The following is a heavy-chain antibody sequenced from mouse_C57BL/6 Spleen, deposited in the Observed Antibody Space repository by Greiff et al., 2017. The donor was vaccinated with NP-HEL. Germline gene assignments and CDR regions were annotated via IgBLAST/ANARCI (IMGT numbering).Heavy chain of an antibody. D-gene: IGHD5-1-1*01. CDR3: ANTMEGYAMDY. CDR1: GYTFTDYY. J-gene: IGHJ4*01. V-gene: IGHV1-26*01. Sequence: EVQLQQSGPELVKPGASVKISCKASGYTFTDYYMNWVKQSHGKSLEWIGDINPNNGGTSYNQKFKGKATLTVDKSSSTAYMELRSLTSEDSAVYYCANTMEGYAMDYWGQGTSVTVSS. CDR2: INPNNGGT.